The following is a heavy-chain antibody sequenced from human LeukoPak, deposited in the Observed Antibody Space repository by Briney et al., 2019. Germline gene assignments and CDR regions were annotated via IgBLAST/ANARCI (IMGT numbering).Heavy chain of an antibody. CDR1: GGSFSGYY. V-gene: IGHV4-34*01. D-gene: IGHD3-22*01. CDR3: ARGLGYYDSSGTY. CDR2: INHSGST. J-gene: IGHJ4*02. Sequence: PSETLSLTCAVYGGSFSGYYWSWIRQPPGKGLEWIGEINHSGSTNYNPSLKSRVTIPVDTSKNQFSLKLGSVTAADAAVYYCARGLGYYDSSGTYWGQGTLVTVSS.